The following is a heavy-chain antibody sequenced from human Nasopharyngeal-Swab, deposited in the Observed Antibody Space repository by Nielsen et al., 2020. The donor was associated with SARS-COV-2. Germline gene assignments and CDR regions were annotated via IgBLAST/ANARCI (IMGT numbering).Heavy chain of an antibody. CDR1: GFTFSSYA. D-gene: IGHD2-8*01. Sequence: GESLKISCAASGFTFSSYAMHWVRQAPGKGLEWVAVISYDGSNKYYADSVKGRFTISRDNSKNTLYLQMNSLRSEDTAVYYCARGPPCTNGVCYRYYMDVWGKGTTVTVSS. J-gene: IGHJ6*03. CDR2: ISYDGSNK. V-gene: IGHV3-30*04. CDR3: ARGPPCTNGVCYRYYMDV.